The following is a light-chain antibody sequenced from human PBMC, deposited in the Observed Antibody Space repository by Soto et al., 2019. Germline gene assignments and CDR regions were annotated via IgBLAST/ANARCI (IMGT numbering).Light chain of an antibody. Sequence: EIVMTQSPVTVSVSPLEIATLSFMASQSINSNLAWYQQKPGQAPSLLIYGAFTRATGIPARFSGTGSGTDFTLTISSLEPEDFAVYYCQQYGSSPETFGGGTKVDI. CDR2: GAF. CDR1: QSINSN. V-gene: IGKV3-15*01. CDR3: QQYGSSPET. J-gene: IGKJ4*01.